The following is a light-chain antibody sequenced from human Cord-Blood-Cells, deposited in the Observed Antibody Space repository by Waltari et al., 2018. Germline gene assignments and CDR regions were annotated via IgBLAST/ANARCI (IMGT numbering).Light chain of an antibody. CDR2: DVS. CDR3: SSYTSSSTLVV. Sequence: QSSLTQPSSVPGSPGQSITLSCTGTSRDVGGYNSVPSYQQHPGKAPKLMLYDVSNRPSEVSNRFSGPKSGNTASLTISGLQAEGEADYYCSSYTSSSTLVVFGGGTKLTVL. J-gene: IGLJ2*01. V-gene: IGLV2-14*01. CDR1: SRDVGGYNS.